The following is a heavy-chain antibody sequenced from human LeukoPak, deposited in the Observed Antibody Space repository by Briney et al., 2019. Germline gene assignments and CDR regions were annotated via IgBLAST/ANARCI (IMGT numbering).Heavy chain of an antibody. Sequence: SETLSLTCAVSGYSISSGYYWGWIRQPPGKGLEWIGSIYHSGSTYYNPPLKSRVTISVDTSKNQFSLKLSSVTAADTAVYYCARGLRTLTIFGVVARYFDYWGQGTLVTVSS. CDR2: IYHSGST. CDR1: GYSISSGYY. D-gene: IGHD3-3*01. CDR3: ARGLRTLTIFGVVARYFDY. V-gene: IGHV4-38-2*01. J-gene: IGHJ4*02.